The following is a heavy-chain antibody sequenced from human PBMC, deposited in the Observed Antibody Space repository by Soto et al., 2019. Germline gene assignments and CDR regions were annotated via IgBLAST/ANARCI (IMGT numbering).Heavy chain of an antibody. V-gene: IGHV5-51*01. J-gene: IGHJ3*02. CDR3: ARQEGLAYCGGDCYSFYAFDI. D-gene: IGHD2-21*02. CDR1: GYRFTSYW. CDR2: IYPGDSDT. Sequence: PGESRKISCKGSGYRFTSYWIGWVRQMPGRGLEWMGIIYPGDSDTRYSPSFQGQVTISADKSISTAYLQWSSLKASDTAMYYCARQEGLAYCGGDCYSFYAFDIWGQGTMVTVSS.